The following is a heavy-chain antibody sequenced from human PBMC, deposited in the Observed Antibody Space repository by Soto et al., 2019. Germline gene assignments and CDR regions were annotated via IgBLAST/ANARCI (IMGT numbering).Heavy chain of an antibody. J-gene: IGHJ4*02. V-gene: IGHV3-74*01. Sequence: GGSLRLSCAASGFTFSSYWMHWVRQAPGKGLVWVSRINTDGSSTSYADSVKGRFTISRDNAKNTLYLQMNSLRADDTAVYYCARYQYQPAPFDYWGQGTLVTVSS. D-gene: IGHD2-2*01. CDR1: GFTFSSYW. CDR3: ARYQYQPAPFDY. CDR2: INTDGSST.